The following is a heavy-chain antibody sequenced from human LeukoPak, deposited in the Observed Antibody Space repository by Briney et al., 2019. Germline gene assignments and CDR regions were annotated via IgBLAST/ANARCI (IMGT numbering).Heavy chain of an antibody. J-gene: IGHJ5*02. CDR3: ARAVDYDILTGYYGLDWFDP. CDR1: GGTFSSYA. CDR2: IIPIFGTA. V-gene: IGHV1-69*13. D-gene: IGHD3-9*01. Sequence: SVKVSCTASGGTFSSYAISWVRQAPGQGLEWMGGIIPIFGTANYAQKFQGRVTITADESTSTAYMELSSLRSEDTAVYYCARAVDYDILTGYYGLDWFDPWAREPWSPSPQ.